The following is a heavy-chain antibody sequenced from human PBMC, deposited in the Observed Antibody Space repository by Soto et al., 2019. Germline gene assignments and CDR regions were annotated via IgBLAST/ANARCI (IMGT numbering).Heavy chain of an antibody. CDR1: GGSISSGGYY. CDR2: IYYSGST. Sequence: SETLSLTCTVSGGSISSGGYYWSWIRQHPGKGLEWIGYIYYSGSTYYNPSLKSRVTISVDTSKNQFSLKLSSVTAADTAVYYCARDKASITIFGHRYYYGMDVWGQGTTVTVSS. V-gene: IGHV4-31*03. CDR3: ARDKASITIFGHRYYYGMDV. D-gene: IGHD3-3*01. J-gene: IGHJ6*02.